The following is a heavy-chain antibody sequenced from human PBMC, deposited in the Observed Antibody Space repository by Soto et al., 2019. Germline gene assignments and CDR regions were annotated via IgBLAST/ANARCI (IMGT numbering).Heavy chain of an antibody. D-gene: IGHD3-9*01. V-gene: IGHV5-51*01. CDR2: TYPEDSQT. CDR3: ARRRYFDTLLDP. CDR1: GYSFTRYW. J-gene: IGHJ5*02. Sequence: PGESLKLSCTASGYSFTRYWIGWVRQISGKGLEWMGITYPEDSQTLYSPSFQGQVTISVDKSISTVYLQWSSLKASDTATYYCARRRYFDTLLDPWGQGTLVTVSS.